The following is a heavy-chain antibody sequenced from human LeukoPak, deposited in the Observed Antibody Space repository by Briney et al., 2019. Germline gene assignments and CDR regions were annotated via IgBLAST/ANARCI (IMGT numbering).Heavy chain of an antibody. CDR1: GFSLTNYA. CDR3: TKAPFDLIKGTYDL. Sequence: PGGSLRLSCAASGFSLTNYALTWVRQAPGRGVEWVSSIRVGSTNTYYADSVKGRFTISRDDSRNTIYLYMNSLRPDDTAVYYCTKAPFDLIKGTYDLWGQGTKVTVSS. D-gene: IGHD3-10*01. J-gene: IGHJ3*01. V-gene: IGHV3-23*01. CDR2: IRVGSTNT.